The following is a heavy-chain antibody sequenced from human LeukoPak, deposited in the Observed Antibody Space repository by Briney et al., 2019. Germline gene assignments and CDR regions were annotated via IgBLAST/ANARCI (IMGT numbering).Heavy chain of an antibody. CDR3: ARVRWLRSHSIAGSVAGTSVYMDV. D-gene: IGHD6-19*01. CDR2: IKQDGSEK. J-gene: IGHJ6*03. Sequence: GGSLRLSCAVSGFTFSSYWMSWVRQAPGKGLEWVANIKQDGSEKYYVDSVKGRFTISRDNAKNSLYLQMNSLRAEDTAVYYCARVRWLRSHSIAGSVAGTSVYMDVWGKGTTVTVSS. CDR1: GFTFSSYW. V-gene: IGHV3-7*01.